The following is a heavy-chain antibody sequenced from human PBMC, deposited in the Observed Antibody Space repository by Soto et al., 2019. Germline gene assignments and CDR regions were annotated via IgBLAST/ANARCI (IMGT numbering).Heavy chain of an antibody. Sequence: QVHLVQSGAEVKKPGASVKVSCKGSGYGCTTYGITWVRQAPGQGLEWMAWISAHNGNTNYAQKVQGRVTVTRDTSTSTAYMELRSLRYDDTAVYYCARGRYGDYWGQGALVTVSS. J-gene: IGHJ4*02. CDR2: ISAHNGNT. V-gene: IGHV1-18*01. CDR1: GYGCTTYG. D-gene: IGHD1-1*01. CDR3: ARGRYGDY.